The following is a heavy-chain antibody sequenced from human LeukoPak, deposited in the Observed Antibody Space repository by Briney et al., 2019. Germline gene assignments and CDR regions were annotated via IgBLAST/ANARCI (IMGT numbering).Heavy chain of an antibody. CDR3: ARGGHNGFNPPDWVFDY. V-gene: IGHV3-7*01. Sequence: GGSLRLSCAVSGFTFNNYWMTWVRQAPGKGLEWVANIKQDGSEKHYVDSVKGRFTISRDNAKNSVYLHMNSLRADDTAVYFCARGGHNGFNPPDWVFDYWGQGTLVTVSS. CDR1: GFTFNNYW. D-gene: IGHD5-24*01. J-gene: IGHJ4*02. CDR2: IKQDGSEK.